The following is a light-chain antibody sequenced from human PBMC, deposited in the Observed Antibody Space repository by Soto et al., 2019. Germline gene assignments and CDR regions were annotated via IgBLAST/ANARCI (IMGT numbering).Light chain of an antibody. CDR1: HSVSRTY. V-gene: IGKV3D-20*02. CDR3: QQRSNWPSIT. CDR2: GAS. Sequence: IVLTQSPGSLSLSPGERATLSCRASHSVSRTYLAWYQQKPGQAPRLLIYGASSSATGIPDSFSGSGSGTDFTLTISRLEHEDFAVYYCQQRSNWPSITFGQGTRLEIK. J-gene: IGKJ5*01.